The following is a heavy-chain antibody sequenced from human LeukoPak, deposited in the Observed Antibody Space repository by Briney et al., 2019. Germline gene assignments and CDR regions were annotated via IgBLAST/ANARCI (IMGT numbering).Heavy chain of an antibody. CDR3: AKAELSGSGSPFDY. V-gene: IGHV3-9*01. D-gene: IGHD3-10*01. CDR2: ISWNSGSI. J-gene: IGHJ4*02. Sequence: PGGSLRLSCAASGFTFDDYAMHWVRQAPGKGLEWVSGISWNSGSIGYADSVKGRFTISRDNAKNSLYLQMNSLRAEDTALYYCAKAELSGSGSPFDYWGQGTLVTVSS. CDR1: GFTFDDYA.